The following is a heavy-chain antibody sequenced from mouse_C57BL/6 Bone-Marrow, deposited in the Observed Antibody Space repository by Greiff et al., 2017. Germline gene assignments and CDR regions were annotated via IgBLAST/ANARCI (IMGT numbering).Heavy chain of an antibody. J-gene: IGHJ3*01. CDR1: GYTFTSYT. V-gene: IGHV1-4*01. CDR3: AKNYYGSRFAY. Sequence: VQLQQSGAELARPGASVKMSCKASGYTFTSYTMHWVKQRPGQGLDWIGNINPSSGYTKYNQKFKDKATLTADKSSSTAYMQLSSLTSEDSAVYYCAKNYYGSRFAYWGQGTLVTVSA. CDR2: INPSSGYT. D-gene: IGHD1-1*01.